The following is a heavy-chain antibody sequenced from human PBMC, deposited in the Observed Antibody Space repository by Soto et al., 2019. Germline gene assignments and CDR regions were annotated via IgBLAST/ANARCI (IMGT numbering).Heavy chain of an antibody. CDR3: ARAGGYYDFWSGYSYYFDY. CDR1: GFTFSSYG. J-gene: IGHJ4*02. Sequence: QVQLVESGGGVVQPGWSLRLSCAASGFTFSSYGMHWVRQAPGKGLEWVAVIWYDGSNKYYADSVKGRFTISRDNSKNTLYLQMNSLRAEDTAVYYCARAGGYYDFWSGYSYYFDYWGQGTLVTVSS. V-gene: IGHV3-33*01. CDR2: IWYDGSNK. D-gene: IGHD3-3*01.